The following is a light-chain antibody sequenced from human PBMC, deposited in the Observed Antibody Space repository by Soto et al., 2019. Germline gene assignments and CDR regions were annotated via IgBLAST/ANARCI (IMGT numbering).Light chain of an antibody. J-gene: IGLJ2*01. V-gene: IGLV2-8*01. Sequence: QSALTQPPSASGSPGQSVTISCTGTSSDVGGYNYVSWYQQHPGKAPKLMIYEVNKRPSGVPDRFSGSKSVNTASLTVSGLQAEDEADYYFSSNAGSKGVFGGGTKLNVL. CDR3: SSNAGSKGV. CDR1: SSDVGGYNY. CDR2: EVN.